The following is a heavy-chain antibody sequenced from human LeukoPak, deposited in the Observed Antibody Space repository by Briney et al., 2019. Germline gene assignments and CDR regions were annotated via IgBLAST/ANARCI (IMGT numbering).Heavy chain of an antibody. CDR3: ARGGRIVVVVAARRYNWFDP. CDR1: GGSFSGYY. D-gene: IGHD2-15*01. J-gene: IGHJ5*02. CDR2: INHSGST. V-gene: IGHV4-34*01. Sequence: PSETLSLTCAVYGGSFSGYYWSWIRQPPGKGLEWIGEINHSGSTNYNPSLKSPVTISVDTSKNQFSLKLSSVTAADTAVYYCARGGRIVVVVAARRYNWFDPWGQGTLVTVSS.